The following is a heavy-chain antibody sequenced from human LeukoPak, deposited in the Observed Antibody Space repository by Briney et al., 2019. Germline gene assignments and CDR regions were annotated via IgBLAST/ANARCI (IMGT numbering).Heavy chain of an antibody. D-gene: IGHD2-2*01. CDR2: ISGSGGST. CDR1: GFTFSSYG. J-gene: IGHJ4*02. V-gene: IGHV3-23*01. Sequence: PEGSLRLSCAASGFTFSSYGMSWVRQAPGKGLEWVSAISGSGGSTYYADSVKGRFTISRDNSKNTLYLQMNSLRAEDTAVYYCAKDLVPDIVVVPAALGVDYWGQGTLVTVSS. CDR3: AKDLVPDIVVVPAALGVDY.